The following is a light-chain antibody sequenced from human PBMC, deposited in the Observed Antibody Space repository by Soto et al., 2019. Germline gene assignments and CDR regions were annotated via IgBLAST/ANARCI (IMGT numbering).Light chain of an antibody. J-gene: IGLJ1*01. CDR3: TSFSSSTSLYV. V-gene: IGLV2-14*01. CDR2: QVT. Sequence: QSALTQPASVSGSLGQSITISCTGTTRDIAGYNYISWYQQLPGKAPKLMIYQVTIRPSGISNRFSGSKSGNTASLTISGLQAEDEADYYCTSFSSSTSLYVFGTGTKLTLL. CDR1: TRDIAGYNY.